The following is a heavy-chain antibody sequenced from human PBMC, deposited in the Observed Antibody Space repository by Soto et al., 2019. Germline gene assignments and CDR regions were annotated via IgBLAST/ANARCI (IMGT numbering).Heavy chain of an antibody. Sequence: PGGSLRLSCAASGFTVSSNYMSWVRQAPGKGLEWVSVIYSGGSTYYADSVKGRFTISRDNSKNTLYLQMNSLRAEDTAVYYCARVREDIVLVPAATSYYYYGMDVWGQGTTVTVSS. J-gene: IGHJ6*02. CDR2: IYSGGST. CDR1: GFTVSSNY. V-gene: IGHV3-53*01. D-gene: IGHD2-2*01. CDR3: ARVREDIVLVPAATSYYYYGMDV.